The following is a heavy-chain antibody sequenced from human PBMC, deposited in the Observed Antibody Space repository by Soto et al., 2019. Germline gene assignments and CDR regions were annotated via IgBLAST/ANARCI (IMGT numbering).Heavy chain of an antibody. CDR3: ARDDLDSSRDYYYYGMDV. V-gene: IGHV1-18*04. CDR1: GYTFTSYG. Sequence: ASVTVSCKASGYTFTSYGISWVRQAPGQGLEWMGWISAYNGNTNYAQKLQGRVTMTTDTSTSTAYMELRSLRSDDTAVYYCARDDLDSSRDYYYYGMDVWGQGTTVTVSS. D-gene: IGHD6-13*01. J-gene: IGHJ6*02. CDR2: ISAYNGNT.